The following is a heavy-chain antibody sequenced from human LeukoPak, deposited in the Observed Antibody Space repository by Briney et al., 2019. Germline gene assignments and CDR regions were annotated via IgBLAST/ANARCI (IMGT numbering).Heavy chain of an antibody. CDR3: AKEYSTGWYGGVDY. CDR2: ISNDGSDK. CDR1: GFTFSSYG. D-gene: IGHD6-19*01. J-gene: IGHJ4*02. Sequence: PGRSLRLSCAASGFTFSSYGMYWVRQAPGKGLEWVVVISNDGSDKYYADSVEGRFTISRDNSKNTLYLQMNSLRAEETAVYYCAKEYSTGWYGGVDYWGQGTLVTVSS. V-gene: IGHV3-30*18.